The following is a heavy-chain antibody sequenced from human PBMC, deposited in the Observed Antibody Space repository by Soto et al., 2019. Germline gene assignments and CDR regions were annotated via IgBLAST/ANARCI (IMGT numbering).Heavy chain of an antibody. J-gene: IGHJ4*02. D-gene: IGHD6-19*01. Sequence: QVQLVQSGAEVKKPGASVKVSCKASGYTFTSYAMHWVRQAPGQRLEWMGWINAGNGNTKYSQKFQGRVTITRDTSASTAYMELSSLRSEDTAVYYCARTMDSSGWHILDYWGQGTLVTVSS. CDR1: GYTFTSYA. CDR3: ARTMDSSGWHILDY. V-gene: IGHV1-3*01. CDR2: INAGNGNT.